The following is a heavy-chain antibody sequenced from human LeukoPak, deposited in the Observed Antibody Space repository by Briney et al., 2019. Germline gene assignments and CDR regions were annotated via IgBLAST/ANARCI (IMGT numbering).Heavy chain of an antibody. J-gene: IGHJ4*02. D-gene: IGHD6-19*01. CDR1: GCSISSYY. Sequence: SETLSLTCTVSGCSISSYYWSWIRQPPGKGLEWIGYIYDSGTTNYNPSLKSRVTISVDTSKNQFSLKLSSVTAADTAVYYCARGRSGIAVAGPGRYFDYWGQGTLVTVSS. V-gene: IGHV4-59*12. CDR3: ARGRSGIAVAGPGRYFDY. CDR2: IYDSGTT.